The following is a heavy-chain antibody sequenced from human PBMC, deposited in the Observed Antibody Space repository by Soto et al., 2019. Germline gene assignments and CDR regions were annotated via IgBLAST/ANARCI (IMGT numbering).Heavy chain of an antibody. D-gene: IGHD2-15*01. CDR2: ISSNGGST. CDR1: GFTFSSYA. Sequence: EVQLVESGGGLVQPGGSLRLSCAASGFTFSSYAMHWVRQAPGKGLEYVSAISSNGGSTYYANSVKGRFTISRDNSKNTLYLQMGSLRAEDMAVYYCARRAATLSQGAFDIWGQGTMVTVSS. CDR3: ARRAATLSQGAFDI. V-gene: IGHV3-64*01. J-gene: IGHJ3*02.